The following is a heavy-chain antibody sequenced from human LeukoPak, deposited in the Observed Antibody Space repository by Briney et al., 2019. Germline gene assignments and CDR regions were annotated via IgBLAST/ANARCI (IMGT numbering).Heavy chain of an antibody. Sequence: GASVKVSCKASGYTFTGYYMHWVRQAPGQGLEWMGWINPNSGGTNYAQKFQGRVTMTRDTSISTAYMELSGLTSDDTAVEYFARSSKTYGVFYIYWGQGPLPTVSS. V-gene: IGHV1-2*02. J-gene: IGHJ4*02. CDR3: ARSSKTYGVFYIY. CDR2: INPNSGGT. CDR1: GYTFTGYY. D-gene: IGHD2-8*01.